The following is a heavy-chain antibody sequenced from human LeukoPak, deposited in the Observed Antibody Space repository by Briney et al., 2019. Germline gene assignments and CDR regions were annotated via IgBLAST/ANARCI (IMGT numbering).Heavy chain of an antibody. V-gene: IGHV3-30*18. J-gene: IGHJ4*02. CDR2: VSSNGTSK. Sequence: GGSLRLSCVVSGFILIRHDFHWVRQAPGKGLEWVGHVSSNGTSKYNGDSVKGRFTVSRDNSKNTLFLQMTSLRPEDTAVYYCAKGDSFDQWGRGTQVIVSS. D-gene: IGHD3-3*01. CDR3: AKGDSFDQ. CDR1: GFILIRHD.